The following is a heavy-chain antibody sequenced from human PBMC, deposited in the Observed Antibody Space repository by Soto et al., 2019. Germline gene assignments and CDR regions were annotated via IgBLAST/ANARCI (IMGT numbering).Heavy chain of an antibody. CDR2: IYYSGST. D-gene: IGHD5-18*01. CDR1: GGSISSGGYY. CDR3: ARASSTRGYSYGYLFDP. Sequence: SETLSLTCTVSGGSISSGGYYWSWIRQHPGKGLEWIGYIYYSGSTYYNPSLKSRVTISVDTSKNQFSLKLSSVTAADTAVYYCARASSTRGYSYGYLFDPWGQGTLVTVSS. V-gene: IGHV4-31*03. J-gene: IGHJ5*02.